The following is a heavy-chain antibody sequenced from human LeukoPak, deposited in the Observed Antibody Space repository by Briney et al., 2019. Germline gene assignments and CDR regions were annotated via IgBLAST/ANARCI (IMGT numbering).Heavy chain of an antibody. CDR3: AKGYCSTGSCQYHFDY. J-gene: IGHJ4*02. CDR1: GFTFSSYS. Sequence: GGSLRLSCAASGFTFSSYSMSWVRQAPGKGLEWVSAGSGSGGSTHYADSVKGRFTISRDNSKNTEYLQMDSLRAEDTATYYCAKGYCSTGSCQYHFDYWGQGTLVTVSS. V-gene: IGHV3-23*01. CDR2: GSGSGGST. D-gene: IGHD2-15*01.